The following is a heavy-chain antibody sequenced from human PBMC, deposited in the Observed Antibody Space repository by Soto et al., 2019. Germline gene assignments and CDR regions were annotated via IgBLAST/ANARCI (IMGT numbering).Heavy chain of an antibody. D-gene: IGHD2-21*02. V-gene: IGHV1-18*01. CDR3: ARAPGFGCGDSYAFAMDV. J-gene: IGHJ6*02. CDR2: ISGYNGNT. Sequence: ASVKVSCKASGYTFSNYGISWVRQAPGQGLEWMGWISGYNGNTHYEQKVQDRIKMTTDTSTNTTYLELRSLRSDDTAVYFCARAPGFGCGDSYAFAMDVWGQGTTVTVSS. CDR1: GYTFSNYG.